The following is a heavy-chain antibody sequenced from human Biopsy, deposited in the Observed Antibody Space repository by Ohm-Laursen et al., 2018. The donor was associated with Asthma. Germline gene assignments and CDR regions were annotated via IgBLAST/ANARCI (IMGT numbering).Heavy chain of an antibody. CDR3: ARQKLVAAEGPSDM. CDR2: IYKSGQV. V-gene: IGHV4-39*01. D-gene: IGHD1-26*01. Sequence: SDTLSLTWAVSGGSISSNFYYWGWIRQPPGKGLEWIGNIYKSGQVYYNLSLKSRVTISVDTSKNQFSLQLRSVTAADTAVHYCARQKLVAAEGPSDMWGQGTMVIVSS. CDR1: GGSISSNFYY. J-gene: IGHJ3*02.